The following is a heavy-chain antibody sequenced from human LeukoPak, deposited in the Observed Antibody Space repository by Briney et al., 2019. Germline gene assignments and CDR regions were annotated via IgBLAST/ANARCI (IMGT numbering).Heavy chain of an antibody. CDR1: GFTFSSSY. J-gene: IGHJ4*02. D-gene: IGHD2-15*01. CDR2: IKQDGSEK. V-gene: IGHV3-7*03. Sequence: GGSLRHSCAVSGFTFSSSYMNWVRQAPRKGLESVANIKQDGSEKYYVDSVKGRFTISRDNAQNSLYLQMNSLRAEDAAVYYCARLYCSGGSCYLDYWGQGTLVTVSS. CDR3: ARLYCSGGSCYLDY.